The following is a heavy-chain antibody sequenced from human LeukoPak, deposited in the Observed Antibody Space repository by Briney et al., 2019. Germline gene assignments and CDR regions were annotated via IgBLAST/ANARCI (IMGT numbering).Heavy chain of an antibody. V-gene: IGHV1-69*13. J-gene: IGHJ3*02. Sequence: SVKVSCKASGGTFSSYAISWVRQAPGQGLEWMGGIIPIFGTANYAQKFQGRVTITADESTSTAYMELSSLRSEDTAAYYCASSAVHGDAFDIWGQGTMVTVSS. CDR3: ASSAVHGDAFDI. CDR2: IIPIFGTA. D-gene: IGHD6-25*01. CDR1: GGTFSSYA.